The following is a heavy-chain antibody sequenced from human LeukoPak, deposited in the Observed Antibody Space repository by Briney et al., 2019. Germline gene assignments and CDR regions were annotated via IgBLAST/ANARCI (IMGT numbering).Heavy chain of an antibody. CDR2: IYYSGST. V-gene: IGHV4-39*01. CDR3: ARGLLGGAFDI. Sequence: SETLSLTCTVSGGSISSSSYYWGWIRQPPGKGLEWIGSIYYSGSTYYNPSLKSRVTISVDTSKNQFSLKLSSVTAADTAVYYCARGLLGGAFDIWGQGTMVTVSS. CDR1: GGSISSSSYY. J-gene: IGHJ3*02. D-gene: IGHD7-27*01.